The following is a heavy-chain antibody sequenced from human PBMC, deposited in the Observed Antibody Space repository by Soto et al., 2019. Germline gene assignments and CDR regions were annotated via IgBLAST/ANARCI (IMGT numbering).Heavy chain of an antibody. CDR2: IYHSGST. D-gene: IGHD6-6*01. V-gene: IGHV4-4*02. J-gene: IGHJ5*02. Sequence: RTCAVSGGSISSSNWWSWVRQPPGKGLEWIGEIYHSGSTNYNPSLKSRVTISVDKSKNQFSLKLSSVTAADTAVYYCARSSIAARPGFAQFDPWGQGTLVTVSS. CDR1: GGSISSSNW. CDR3: ARSSIAARPGFAQFDP.